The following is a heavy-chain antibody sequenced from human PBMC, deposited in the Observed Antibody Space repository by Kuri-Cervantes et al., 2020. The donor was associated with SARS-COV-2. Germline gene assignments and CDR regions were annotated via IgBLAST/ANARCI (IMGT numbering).Heavy chain of an antibody. V-gene: IGHV3-23*01. J-gene: IGHJ4*02. CDR1: GFTFSSYG. CDR3: AKDYYYDSSGYPRVVVDY. Sequence: GESLKISCAASGFTFSSYGMHWVRQAPGKGLEWVSAISGSGGSTYYADSVKGRFTISRDNSKNTLYLQMNSLRAEDTAVYYCAKDYYYDSSGYPRVVVDYWGQGTLVTVSS. D-gene: IGHD3-22*01. CDR2: ISGSGGST.